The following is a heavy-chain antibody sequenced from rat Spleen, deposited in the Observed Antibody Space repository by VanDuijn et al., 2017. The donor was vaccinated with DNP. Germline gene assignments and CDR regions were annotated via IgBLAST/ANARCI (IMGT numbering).Heavy chain of an antibody. V-gene: IGHV3-1*01. CDR1: GFSITSNF. CDR3: ASYYYDGYYAMDA. D-gene: IGHD1-12*02. CDR2: ITHNGNT. J-gene: IGHJ4*01. Sequence: EVQLQESGPGLVKPSQSLSLTCSVTGFSITSNFWGWIRKFPGNKMEWTGHITHNGNTIYNPSLKRRISITRDTSKNQFFLQLNSVTTEDTATYYCASYYYDGYYAMDAWGQGTSVIVSS.